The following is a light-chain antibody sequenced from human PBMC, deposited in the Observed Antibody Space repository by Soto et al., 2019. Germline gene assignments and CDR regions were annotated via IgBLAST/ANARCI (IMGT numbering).Light chain of an antibody. J-gene: IGLJ2*01. CDR2: EVT. Sequence: QSALTQPASMSGSPGQSIAISCTGTSSDIGNYNLVSWFQQHPGEAPKLIIYEVTTRPSGVSDRFSGSKSGNTASLTISGLQAEDEADYCCCSYAGGDTFAFGGGTQLTVL. V-gene: IGLV2-23*02. CDR1: SSDIGNYNL. CDR3: CSYAGGDTFA.